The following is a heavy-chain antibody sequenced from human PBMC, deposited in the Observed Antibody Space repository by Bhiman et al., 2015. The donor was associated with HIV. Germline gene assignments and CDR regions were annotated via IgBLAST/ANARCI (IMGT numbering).Heavy chain of an antibody. CDR3: ASNLNSGTYT. D-gene: IGHD1-26*01. CDR2: IWFDGSKK. J-gene: IGHJ5*02. CDR1: RFAAGFTFSDYG. Sequence: VRLVESGGGLVKPGGSLRLSCAASRFAAGFTFSDYGMHWVRQAPGKGLDWVALIWFDGSKKYYADSVKGRFTISRDNSKNTLYLQMNSLRAEDTAVYYCASNLNSGTYTWGQGTLVTVSS. V-gene: IGHV3-33*01.